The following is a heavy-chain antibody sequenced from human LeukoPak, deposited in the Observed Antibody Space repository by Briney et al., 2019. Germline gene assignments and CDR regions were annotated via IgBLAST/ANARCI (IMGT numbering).Heavy chain of an antibody. CDR3: ASNWGNETGLH. CDR2: ISGSGGST. V-gene: IGHV3-23*01. J-gene: IGHJ4*02. D-gene: IGHD7-27*01. Sequence: GVSLRLSCAASGFTFSSYAMSWVRQAPGKGLEWVSAISGSGGSTYYADSVKGRFTISRDNSKNTLYLQMNSLRAEDTAVYYCASNWGNETGLHWGQGTLVTVSS. CDR1: GFTFSSYA.